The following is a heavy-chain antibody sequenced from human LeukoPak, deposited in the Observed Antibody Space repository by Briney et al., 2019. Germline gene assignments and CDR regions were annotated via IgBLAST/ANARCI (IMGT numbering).Heavy chain of an antibody. CDR1: GFPFSTYW. J-gene: IGHJ4*02. CDR3: AKVAKYYYGPETYYFFEQ. V-gene: IGHV3-7*01. Sequence: GGSLRLSCAASGFPFSTYWMSWVRQAPGKGLEWVANISQDGTEKYYVDSVKGRFTISRDYAKNSLYLQMNSLRVEDTAVYYCAKVAKYYYGPETYYFFEQWGQGTPVTASS. CDR2: ISQDGTEK. D-gene: IGHD3-10*01.